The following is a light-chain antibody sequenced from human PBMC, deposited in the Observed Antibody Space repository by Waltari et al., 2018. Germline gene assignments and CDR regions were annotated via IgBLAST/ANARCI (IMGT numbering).Light chain of an antibody. CDR2: VNRDGSH. CDR3: QTGGLGIWV. V-gene: IGLV4-69*01. Sequence: QLMLTQSPSASASLGASVKLTCTLSRGHSSYAIAWHQQQPEKGPRYLMKVNRDGSHIKGDGIPDRFSGSSSGAERYLTISSLQSEDEADYYCQTGGLGIWVFGGGTKLTVL. J-gene: IGLJ3*02. CDR1: RGHSSYA.